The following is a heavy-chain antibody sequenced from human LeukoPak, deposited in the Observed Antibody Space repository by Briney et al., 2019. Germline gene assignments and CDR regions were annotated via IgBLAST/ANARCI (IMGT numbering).Heavy chain of an antibody. D-gene: IGHD6-19*01. CDR3: ARTTDHSSGFDY. Sequence: PGGSLRLSCAASGFTFSNYAMSWVRQTPGKGLEWVSSISTSSSYMFYAASVKGRFTISRDNAKNSLYLQMNSLRADDTAVYYCARTTDHSSGFDYWGQGTLVTVSS. CDR1: GFTFSNYA. V-gene: IGHV3-21*01. J-gene: IGHJ4*02. CDR2: ISTSSSYM.